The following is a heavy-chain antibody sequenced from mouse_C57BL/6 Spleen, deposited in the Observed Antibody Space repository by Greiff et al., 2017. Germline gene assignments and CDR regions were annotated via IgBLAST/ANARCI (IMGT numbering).Heavy chain of an antibody. D-gene: IGHD2-4*01. CDR2: IDPANGHT. J-gene: IGHJ4*01. Sequence: VQLKQSVAELVRPGASVKLSCTASGFNIKNTYMHWVKQRPEQGLEWIGRIDPANGHTKYAPKFQGKATITADTSSNPAYLQLSSLTSEDTAIYYGARDYEYDGYAMDYWGQGTSVTVSS. V-gene: IGHV14-3*01. CDR3: ARDYEYDGYAMDY. CDR1: GFNIKNTY.